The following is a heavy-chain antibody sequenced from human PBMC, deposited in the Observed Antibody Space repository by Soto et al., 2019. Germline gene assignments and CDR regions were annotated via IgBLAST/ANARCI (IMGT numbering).Heavy chain of an antibody. D-gene: IGHD3-16*02. CDR3: ARSHYDYVWGSYRYLFDY. Sequence: QVQLQQWGAGLLKPSETLSLTCAVYGGSFSGYYWSWIRQPPGKGLEWIGEINHSGSTNYNPCLKRRVTISVDTSKNQFSLKLSSVTAADTAVYYCARSHYDYVWGSYRYLFDYWGQGTLVTVSS. CDR1: GGSFSGYY. J-gene: IGHJ4*02. V-gene: IGHV4-34*01. CDR2: INHSGST.